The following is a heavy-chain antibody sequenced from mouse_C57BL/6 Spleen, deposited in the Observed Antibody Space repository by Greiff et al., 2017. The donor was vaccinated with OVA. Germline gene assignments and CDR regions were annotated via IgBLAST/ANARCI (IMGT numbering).Heavy chain of an antibody. CDR2: INPYNGGT. Sequence: EVQLQQSGPVLVKPGASVKMSCKASGYTFTDYYMNWVKQSHGKSLEWIGVINPYNGGTSYNQKFKGKATLTVDKSSSTAYMELNSLTSEDSAVYYCARKEDDGYYDAMDYWGQGTSVTVSS. CDR3: ARKEDDGYYDAMDY. V-gene: IGHV1-19*01. D-gene: IGHD2-3*01. CDR1: GYTFTDYY. J-gene: IGHJ4*01.